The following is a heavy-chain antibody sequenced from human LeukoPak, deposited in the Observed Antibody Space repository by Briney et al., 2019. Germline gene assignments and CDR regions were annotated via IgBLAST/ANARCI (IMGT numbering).Heavy chain of an antibody. CDR1: GGSISSGSYY. CDR3: ARGSAIAAAGLFDY. D-gene: IGHD6-13*01. V-gene: IGHV4-61*02. J-gene: IGHJ4*02. Sequence: PSQTLSLTCTVSGGSISSGSYYWSWIRQPAGKGLEWIGRIYTSGSTNYNPSLKSRVTISVDTSKNQFSLKLSSVTAADTAVYYCARGSAIAAAGLFDYWGQGTLVTVSS. CDR2: IYTSGST.